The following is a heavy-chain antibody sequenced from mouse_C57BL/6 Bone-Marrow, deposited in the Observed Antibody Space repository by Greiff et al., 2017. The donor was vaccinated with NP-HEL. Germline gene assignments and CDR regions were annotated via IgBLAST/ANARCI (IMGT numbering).Heavy chain of an antibody. Sequence: QVQLQQPGAELVKPGASVKLSCKASGYTFTSYWMHWVKQRPGQGLEWIGMIHPNSGSTNYNEKFKSKATLTVDKSSSTAYMQLSSLTSEDSAVYYCARLYDGYYLYYYAMDYWGQGTSVTVSS. CDR3: ARLYDGYYLYYYAMDY. J-gene: IGHJ4*01. V-gene: IGHV1-64*01. CDR1: GYTFTSYW. CDR2: IHPNSGST. D-gene: IGHD2-3*01.